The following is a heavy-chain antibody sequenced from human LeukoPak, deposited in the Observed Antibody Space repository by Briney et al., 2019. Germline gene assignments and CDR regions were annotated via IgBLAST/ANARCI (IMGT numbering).Heavy chain of an antibody. J-gene: IGHJ6*03. D-gene: IGHD1-1*01. CDR3: ARGRVSSSTWYSTYYYYFYMDV. V-gene: IGHV4-59*01. CDR2: VYHTGST. CDR1: DDSITMYY. Sequence: PSETLSLTCSVSDDSITMYYWTWIRQPPGKGLEWIGYVYHTGSTNFNPSLNGRVSISRDTTKNPFSLRLRSVTAADTAVYFCARGRVSSSTWYSTYYYYFYMDVWGKGTTVTVS.